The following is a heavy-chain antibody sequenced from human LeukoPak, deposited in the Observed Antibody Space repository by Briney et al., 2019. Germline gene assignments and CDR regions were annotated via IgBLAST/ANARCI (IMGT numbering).Heavy chain of an antibody. J-gene: IGHJ4*02. V-gene: IGHV3-30*18. CDR3: AKDMTQFWSGPDY. CDR2: ISYDGSNK. CDR1: GFTFSSYW. Sequence: GGSLRLSCAASGFTFSSYWMSWVRQAPGKGLEWVTVISYDGSNKYFADSVKGRFTISRGNSKNTLFLQMNSLRAEDTAVYYCAKDMTQFWSGPDYWGQGTLVTVSS. D-gene: IGHD3-3*01.